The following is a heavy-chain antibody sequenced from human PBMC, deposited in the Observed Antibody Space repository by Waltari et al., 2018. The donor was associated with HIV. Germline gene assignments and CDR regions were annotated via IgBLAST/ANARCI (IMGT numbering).Heavy chain of an antibody. D-gene: IGHD3-10*01. CDR1: GGSFSGYY. J-gene: IGHJ3*02. CDR3: ARCVNLGVLPPPACDI. V-gene: IGHV4-34*01. Sequence: VQLQQWGAGLLKPSETLSLTCAVYGGSFSGYYWSWIRPPPGKGLVWIGRINHSGSANSNPSLIGRVTRSVDPSKDEFSRKLSSVTAADAAVYYCARCVNLGVLPPPACDIWGQGTMVTVSS. CDR2: INHSGSA.